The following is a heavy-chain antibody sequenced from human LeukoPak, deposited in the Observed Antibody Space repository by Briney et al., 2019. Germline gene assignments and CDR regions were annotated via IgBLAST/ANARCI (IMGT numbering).Heavy chain of an antibody. J-gene: IGHJ6*03. CDR1: GVSISSYY. D-gene: IGHD3-10*01. Sequence: KPSETLSLTCTVSGVSISSYYWSWLRQPAGKGLEWVGRIYTSGSTNYNPSLKSRVTMSVDTSKNQFSLKLSSVTAADTAVYYCARVMVRGDYYYYMDVWGKGTTVTISS. CDR3: ARVMVRGDYYYYMDV. CDR2: IYTSGST. V-gene: IGHV4-4*07.